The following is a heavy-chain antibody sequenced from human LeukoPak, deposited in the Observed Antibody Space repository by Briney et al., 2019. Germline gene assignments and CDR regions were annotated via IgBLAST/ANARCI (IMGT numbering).Heavy chain of an antibody. CDR2: ISTSSSTI. Sequence: PGGSLRLSCAASGFTFSSYSMDWIRQAPGKGLEWVSYISTSSSTIYYADSVKGRFTISGDNAKNSLYLQMNSLRAEDTAVYYCARDGYYYGSGSYYKVDFDYWGQGTLVTVSS. CDR3: ARDGYYYGSGSYYKVDFDY. D-gene: IGHD3-10*01. CDR1: GFTFSSYS. V-gene: IGHV3-48*01. J-gene: IGHJ4*02.